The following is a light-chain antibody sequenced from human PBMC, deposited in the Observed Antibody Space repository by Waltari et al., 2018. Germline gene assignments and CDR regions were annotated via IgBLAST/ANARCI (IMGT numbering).Light chain of an antibody. J-gene: IGKJ5*01. Sequence: EIVLTQSPATLSLSPGERATLSCRASQNVRNYLAWYQQKPGQAPRLLIYDTSNRATGIPARFSGSGSGTDFTLTISSLEPEDFAVYFCHQRNTWPLTFGQGTRLDIK. CDR3: HQRNTWPLT. V-gene: IGKV3-11*01. CDR2: DTS. CDR1: QNVRNY.